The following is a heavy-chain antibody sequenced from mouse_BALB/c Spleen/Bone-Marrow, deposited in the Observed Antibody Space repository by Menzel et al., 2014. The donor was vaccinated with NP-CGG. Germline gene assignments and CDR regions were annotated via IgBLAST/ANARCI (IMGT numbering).Heavy chain of an antibody. Sequence: VQLVEPGPGLVAPSQSLSITCTVSGFSLTSYALHWVRQPPGKGLEWLGVIWAGGSTNYNSALMSRLNISKDNSKSQVFLKMNSLQTNDTAVYYCARDYGYYKDVGDYWGQGTTLTVSS. CDR2: IWAGGST. J-gene: IGHJ2*01. CDR1: GFSLTSYA. V-gene: IGHV2-9*02. CDR3: ARDYGYYKDVGDY. D-gene: IGHD2-12*01.